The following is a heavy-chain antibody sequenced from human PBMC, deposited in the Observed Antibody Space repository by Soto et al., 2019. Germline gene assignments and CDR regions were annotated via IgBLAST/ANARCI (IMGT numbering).Heavy chain of an antibody. CDR1: GXXVXXXY. CDR3: XXXXXXXXXXXY. CDR2: VYADGST. J-gene: IGHJ4*02. V-gene: IGHV3-66*01. Sequence: QLVESGGGLVQPGGSLRLSCTASGXXVXXXYLSWVRXAXGKGLEWVSAVYADGSTHYADSVKGRFTISRDNSKNTLYLQMYNLRAXDXXXXXXXXXXXXXXXXXYWGQGTLVTVSS.